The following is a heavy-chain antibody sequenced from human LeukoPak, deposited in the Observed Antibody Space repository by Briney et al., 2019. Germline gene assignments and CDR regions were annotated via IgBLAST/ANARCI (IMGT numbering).Heavy chain of an antibody. D-gene: IGHD3-22*01. CDR3: ARGGGYYIY. CDR1: GFTFDDYA. CDR2: ISWNSGSI. J-gene: IGHJ4*02. Sequence: SLRLSCAASGFTFDDYAMHWVRQAPGKGLEWVSGISWNSGSIGYADSVKGRFTISRDNAKNSLYLQMNSLRAEDTAVYYCARGGGYYIYWGQGTLVTVSS. V-gene: IGHV3-9*01.